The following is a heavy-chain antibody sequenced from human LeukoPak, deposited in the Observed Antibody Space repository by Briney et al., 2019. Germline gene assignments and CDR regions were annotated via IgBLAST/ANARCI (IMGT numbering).Heavy chain of an antibody. CDR3: ARDMDTGPDLFDY. D-gene: IGHD5-18*01. CDR2: IIPIFGTA. J-gene: IGHJ4*02. V-gene: IGHV1-69*06. CDR1: GGTFSSYA. Sequence: ASVKVSCKASGGTFSSYAISWVRQAPGQGLEWMGGIIPIFGTANYAQKFQGRVTITADKSTSTAYMELSSLRSEDTAVYYCARDMDTGPDLFDYWGQGTLVTVSS.